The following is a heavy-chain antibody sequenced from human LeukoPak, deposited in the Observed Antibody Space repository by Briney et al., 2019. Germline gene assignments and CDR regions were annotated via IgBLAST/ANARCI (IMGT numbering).Heavy chain of an antibody. CDR1: GGSFSGYY. CDR2: IYRRGST. V-gene: IGHV4-34*01. D-gene: IGHD3-10*02. J-gene: IGHJ6*02. Sequence: PSETLSLTCAVYGGSFSGYYWSWLRQPPGKGLEWIGSIYRRGSTSYNPSLKSRVTVSEDMSKNHFSLRLSSVTAADTAVYYCARHVQDLGIKVWGQGTTVTVSS. CDR3: ARHVQDLGIKV.